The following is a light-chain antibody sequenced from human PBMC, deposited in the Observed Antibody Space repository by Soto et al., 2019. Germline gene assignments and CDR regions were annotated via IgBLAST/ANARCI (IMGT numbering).Light chain of an antibody. CDR2: DAS. V-gene: IGKV3-20*01. CDR3: QQFDGSPET. J-gene: IGKJ2*01. Sequence: EFVLTQSPGTLSLSPGERATLSCRASQTVRNNYLAWYQQKPGQAPRLLIYDASSRATGIPDRFSGGGSGTDFTLTISRLEPEDFAVYYCQQFDGSPETFGQGTKLDIK. CDR1: QTVRNNY.